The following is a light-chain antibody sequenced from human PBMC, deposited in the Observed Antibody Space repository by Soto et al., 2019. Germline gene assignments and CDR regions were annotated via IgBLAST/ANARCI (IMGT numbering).Light chain of an antibody. Sequence: AIQLTQSPSSLSASVGDRVTITCRASQGISSALAWYQQKPGKAPKLLIYDASSLESGLPSRFSGSGSGTDFTLTITSLQPEDFATYYCQQFNSYPRTFGQGTRLEIK. J-gene: IGKJ5*01. V-gene: IGKV1-13*02. CDR3: QQFNSYPRT. CDR1: QGISSA. CDR2: DAS.